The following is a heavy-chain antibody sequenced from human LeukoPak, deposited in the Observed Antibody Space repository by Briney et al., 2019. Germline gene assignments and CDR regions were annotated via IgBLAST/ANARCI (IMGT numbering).Heavy chain of an antibody. D-gene: IGHD6-13*01. CDR2: IIPIFGTA. CDR1: GGTFSNYA. Sequence: SVKVSCKASGGTFSNYAFSWVRQTPGQGLEWMGRIIPIFGTAIYAQTFQDRVTITADKSTNTAYMELSSLTFVDTAMYYCARGDSTLKWLDPWGQGTLVTVSS. V-gene: IGHV1-69*06. CDR3: ARGDSTLKWLDP. J-gene: IGHJ5*02.